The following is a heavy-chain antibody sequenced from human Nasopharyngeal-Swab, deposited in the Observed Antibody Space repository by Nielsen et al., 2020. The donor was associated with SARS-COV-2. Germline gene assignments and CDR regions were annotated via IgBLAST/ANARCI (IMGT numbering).Heavy chain of an antibody. J-gene: IGHJ4*02. Sequence: GGSLRLSCAASGFTFSSYWMHWVRLAPGKGLVWVARIDGDGSITNYADSVEGRFGISRDNAKNTVYLQMNSLRAEDTAVYYCARAYYFDSWGQGTLVTVSS. CDR2: IDGDGSIT. V-gene: IGHV3-74*01. CDR3: ARAYYFDS. CDR1: GFTFSSYW.